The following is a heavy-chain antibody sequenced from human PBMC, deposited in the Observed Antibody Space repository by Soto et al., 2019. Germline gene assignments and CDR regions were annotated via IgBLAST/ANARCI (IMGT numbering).Heavy chain of an antibody. Sequence: QVQLVQSGAEVKKPGASVKVSCKASGYTFTSYGISWVRQAPGQGLEWMGWISAYNGNTNYAQKRQRRVTMTTDTYKSTAYIEMRGLSSDETAVYYCANEEGWIPYYDDEWFDPWGQGTLVTVYS. CDR1: GYTFTSYG. J-gene: IGHJ5*02. D-gene: IGHD3-22*01. CDR2: ISAYNGNT. V-gene: IGHV1-18*04. CDR3: ANEEGWIPYYDDEWFDP.